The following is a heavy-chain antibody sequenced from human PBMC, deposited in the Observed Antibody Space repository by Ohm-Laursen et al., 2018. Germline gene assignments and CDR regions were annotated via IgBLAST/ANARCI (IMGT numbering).Heavy chain of an antibody. J-gene: IGHJ4*02. Sequence: PSQTLSLTCIVSAGSISSYYWSWIRQPPGKGLEWIGYIYYSGSTNYNPSLKSRVTISVDTSKNQFSLKLSSVTAADTAVYYCARGGDLDIVVVVAASLDAYYFDYWGQGTLVTVSS. V-gene: IGHV4-59*08. CDR2: IYYSGST. CDR1: AGSISSYY. CDR3: ARGGDLDIVVVVAASLDAYYFDY. D-gene: IGHD2-15*01.